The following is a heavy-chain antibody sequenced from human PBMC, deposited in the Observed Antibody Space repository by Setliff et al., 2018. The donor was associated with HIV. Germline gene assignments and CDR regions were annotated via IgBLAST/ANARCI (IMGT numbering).Heavy chain of an antibody. CDR2: IYYTGSI. V-gene: IGHV4-59*01. CDR3: ARQGGYYSPLDY. Sequence: PSETLSLTCSVSGGSIKNYYWSWIRQSPGRGLEWIGNIYYTGSINYNPSLQSRLTISIDTSKNKFSLGLTSVTAEDTAVYYCARQGGYYSPLDYWGQGALVTVSS. J-gene: IGHJ4*02. D-gene: IGHD3-3*01. CDR1: GGSIKNYY.